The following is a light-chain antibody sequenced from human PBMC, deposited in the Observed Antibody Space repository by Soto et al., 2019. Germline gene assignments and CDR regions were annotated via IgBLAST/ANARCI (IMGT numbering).Light chain of an antibody. J-gene: IGLJ3*02. CDR3: SSYAGGNTFL. CDR1: SSDVGDYNY. V-gene: IGLV2-8*01. Sequence: QSVLTQPPSASGSPGQSVTISCTGTSSDVGDYNYVSWYQQHPGKAPKLIIYEVNKRPSGVPDRFSGSKAGNTASLIVSGLQVEDEADYYCSSYAGGNTFLFGGGTKLTVL. CDR2: EVN.